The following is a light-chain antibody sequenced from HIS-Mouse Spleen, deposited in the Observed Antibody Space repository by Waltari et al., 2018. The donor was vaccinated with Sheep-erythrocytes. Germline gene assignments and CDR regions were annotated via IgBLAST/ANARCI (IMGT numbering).Light chain of an antibody. V-gene: IGKV1-9*01. CDR2: AAS. CDR1: QGISSY. J-gene: IGKJ1*01. Sequence: DIQLTQSPSFLSASVGDRVTITCWASQGISSYLAWYQQKPGKAPKLLIYAASTLQSGVPSRFSGSGSGTEFTLTISSLQPEDFATYYCQQLNSYLTWTFGQGTKVEIK. CDR3: QQLNSYLTWT.